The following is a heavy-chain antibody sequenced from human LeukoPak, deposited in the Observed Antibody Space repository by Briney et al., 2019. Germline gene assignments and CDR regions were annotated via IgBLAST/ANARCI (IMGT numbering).Heavy chain of an antibody. CDR1: GDNVSANSAT. V-gene: IGHV6-1*01. Sequence: SQTLSLTCAISGDNVSANSATWNWIRQSPSRGLEWLGRTYYRSKRYRDYAVSVKRRITIDPDSSKNQFSMLLNSVTPEDTALYYCARDSDAFDIWGQGTMVTVSS. CDR2: TYYRSKRYR. CDR3: ARDSDAFDI. J-gene: IGHJ3*02.